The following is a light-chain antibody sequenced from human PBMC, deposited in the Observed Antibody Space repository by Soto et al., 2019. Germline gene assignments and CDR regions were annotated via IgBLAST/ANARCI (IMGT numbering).Light chain of an antibody. Sequence: EIVLTQSPGTLSLSPGERATLSCRASQSVSSSYLAWYQQKPGQAPRLLIYGASSRATGIPDRFSGSGSGTGFTLAISRLEPEDVAVYYGQQYGSSPPDTFGQGTKLEIK. CDR3: QQYGSSPPDT. CDR1: QSVSSSY. V-gene: IGKV3-20*01. CDR2: GAS. J-gene: IGKJ2*01.